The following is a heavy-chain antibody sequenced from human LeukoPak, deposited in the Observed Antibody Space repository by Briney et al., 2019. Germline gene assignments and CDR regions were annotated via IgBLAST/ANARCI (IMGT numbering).Heavy chain of an antibody. J-gene: IGHJ2*01. CDR3: AGDKGPYWYFDL. V-gene: IGHV4-59*01. CDR2: IYNSGST. CDR1: GGSISSYY. Sequence: PSETLSLTCTVSGGSISSYYWNWIRQPPGKGLEWIGNIYNSGSTNHNPSLKSRVTISVDTSKNQISLKLTSVTAADAAVYYCAGDKGPYWYFDLWAVAPWSLSPQ.